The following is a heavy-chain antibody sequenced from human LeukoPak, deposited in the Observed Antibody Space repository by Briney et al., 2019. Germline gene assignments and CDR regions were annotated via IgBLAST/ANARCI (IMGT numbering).Heavy chain of an antibody. Sequence: GGSLRLSCAASGFIFSHYTMTWVRQAPGKGLEWVSSINGSGDATKYADSVMGRFTISRDNSKNTLYLQMNSLRAEDTAVYYCAKDILRFLEWLHPDAFDIWGQGTMVTVSS. CDR2: INGSGDAT. CDR3: AKDILRFLEWLHPDAFDI. J-gene: IGHJ3*02. D-gene: IGHD3-3*01. CDR1: GFIFSHYT. V-gene: IGHV3-23*01.